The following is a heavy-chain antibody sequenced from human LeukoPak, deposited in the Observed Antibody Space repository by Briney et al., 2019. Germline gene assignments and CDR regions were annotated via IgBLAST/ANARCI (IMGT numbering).Heavy chain of an antibody. V-gene: IGHV4-39*07. CDR1: GGSISSSSYY. J-gene: IGHJ5*02. D-gene: IGHD2-2*02. Sequence: SETLSLTCTASGGSISSSSYYWGWIRQPPGKGLEWIGYIYHSGSTYYNPSLKSRVTISVDRSKNQFSLKLSSVTAADTAVYYCARGWHQLLYSWFDPWGQGTLVTVSS. CDR2: IYHSGST. CDR3: ARGWHQLLYSWFDP.